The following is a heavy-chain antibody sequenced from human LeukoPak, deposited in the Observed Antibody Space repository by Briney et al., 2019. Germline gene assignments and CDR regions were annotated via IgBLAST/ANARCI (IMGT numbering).Heavy chain of an antibody. CDR3: ARGGKDIVVVPAFYYGMDV. CDR1: GGSISSGDHY. D-gene: IGHD2-2*01. V-gene: IGHV4-30-4*01. J-gene: IGHJ6*04. Sequence: SETLSLTCTVSGGSISSGDHYWSWIRQPPGKGLEWIGYIYYSGSTYYNPSLKSRVTISVDTSKNQFSLKLSSVTAADTAVYYCARGGKDIVVVPAFYYGMDVWGKGTTVTVSS. CDR2: IYYSGST.